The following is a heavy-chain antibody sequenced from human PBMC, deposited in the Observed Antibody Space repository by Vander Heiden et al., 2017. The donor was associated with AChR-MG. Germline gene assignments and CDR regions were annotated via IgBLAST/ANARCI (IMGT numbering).Heavy chain of an antibody. Sequence: QVQLVQSGTEVRKPGASVNLSCKASGYTFANYAIHWVRQAPGQRLEWMGWFNPGNGNTKYGQRCQDRVTIRGDTSASTAYMELTSLRSEDAGVYYCAKGGQWLAYYYYGMDVWGPVTKVTVS. J-gene: IGHJ6*02. D-gene: IGHD6-19*01. V-gene: IGHV1-3*01. CDR3: AKGGQWLAYYYYGMDV. CDR1: GYTFANYA. CDR2: FNPGNGNT.